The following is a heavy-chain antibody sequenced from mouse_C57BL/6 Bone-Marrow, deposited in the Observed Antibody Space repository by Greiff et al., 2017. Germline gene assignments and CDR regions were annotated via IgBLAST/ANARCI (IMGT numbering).Heavy chain of an antibody. Sequence: QVQLKQPGTELVKPGASVKLSCKASGYTFTSYWMHWVQQRPGQGLEWIGNINPSNGGTNYNEKFKSKATLTVDKSSSTAYMQLRSLTSEDSAVYYCARGHTAIVATKAWFAYWGQGTLVTVS. J-gene: IGHJ3*01. V-gene: IGHV1-53*01. CDR2: INPSNGGT. CDR1: GYTFTSYW. D-gene: IGHD1-1*01. CDR3: ARGHTAIVATKAWFAY.